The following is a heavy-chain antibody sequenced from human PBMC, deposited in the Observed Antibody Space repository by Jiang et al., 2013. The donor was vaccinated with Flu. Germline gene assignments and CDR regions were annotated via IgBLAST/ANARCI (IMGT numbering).Heavy chain of an antibody. Sequence: LLKPSETLSLTCAVYGGSFSGYYWSWIRQPPGKGLEWIAEINHSGSTNYNPSLKSRVTISVDTSKNQFSLKLSSVTAADTAVYYCARGVYCSGGSCYVSIDYWGQGVLGHRLV. V-gene: IGHV4-34*01. CDR3: ARGVYCSGGSCYVSIDY. CDR1: GGSFSGYY. J-gene: IGHJ4*02. CDR2: INHSGST. D-gene: IGHD2-15*01.